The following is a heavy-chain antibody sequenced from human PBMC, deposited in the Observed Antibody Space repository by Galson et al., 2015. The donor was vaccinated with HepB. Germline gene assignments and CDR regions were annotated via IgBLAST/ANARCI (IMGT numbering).Heavy chain of an antibody. D-gene: IGHD2-21*02. V-gene: IGHV3-48*03. CDR3: ARDRYCGGDCYYAASAFDI. CDR2: ISSSGSTI. CDR1: GFTFSSYE. Sequence: SLRLSCAASGFTFSSYEMNWVRQAPGKGLEWVSYISSSGSTIYYADSVKGRFTISRDNAKNSLYLQMNSLRAEDTAVYYCARDRYCGGDCYYAASAFDIWGQGTMVTVSS. J-gene: IGHJ3*02.